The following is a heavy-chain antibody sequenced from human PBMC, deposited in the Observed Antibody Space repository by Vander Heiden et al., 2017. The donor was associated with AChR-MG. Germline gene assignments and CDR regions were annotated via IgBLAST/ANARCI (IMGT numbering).Heavy chain of an antibody. CDR2: ISGSGGST. CDR1: GFTFSSYA. D-gene: IGHD6-19*01. J-gene: IGHJ6*02. Sequence: EVQLLASGGGLVQPGGSLRLSCPASGFTFSSYAMSGVRQAPGKGLEWVSAISGSGGSTYYADSVKGRFTISRDNSKNTLYLQMNSLRAEDTAVYYCAKAGRALIAVAGTHYYGMDVWGQGTTVTVSS. V-gene: IGHV3-23*01. CDR3: AKAGRALIAVAGTHYYGMDV.